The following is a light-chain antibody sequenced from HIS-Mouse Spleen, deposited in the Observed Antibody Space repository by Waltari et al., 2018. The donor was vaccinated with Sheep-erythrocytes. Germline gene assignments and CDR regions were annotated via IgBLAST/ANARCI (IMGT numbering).Light chain of an antibody. CDR1: SSDVGGSNY. CDR3: SSYAGSNNWV. J-gene: IGLJ3*02. V-gene: IGLV2-8*01. Sequence: QSALTQPPSASGSPGQAVTISCTGTSSDVGGSNYVSWYQQHPGKAPNLMIYEVSKRPSGVPDRFSGSKSGNTASLTVSGLQAEDEADYYCSSYAGSNNWVFGGGTKLTVL. CDR2: EVS.